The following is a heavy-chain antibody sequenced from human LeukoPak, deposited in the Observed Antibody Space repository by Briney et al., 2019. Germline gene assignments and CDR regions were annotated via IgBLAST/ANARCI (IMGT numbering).Heavy chain of an antibody. CDR3: ARETPANYYDSSGYYYPPDY. Sequence: GGSLRLSCAASGFTLSSYAMHWVRQAPGKGLEYVSAISSNGGSTYYANSVKGRFTISRDNSKNTLYLQMGSLRAEDMAVYYCARETPANYYDSSGYYYPPDYWGQGTLVTVSS. CDR2: ISSNGGST. D-gene: IGHD3-22*01. J-gene: IGHJ4*02. CDR1: GFTLSSYA. V-gene: IGHV3-64*01.